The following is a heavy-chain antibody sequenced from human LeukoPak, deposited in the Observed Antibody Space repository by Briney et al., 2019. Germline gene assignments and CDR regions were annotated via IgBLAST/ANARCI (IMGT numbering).Heavy chain of an antibody. CDR3: ARLRGYCSGGSCWNINPRIYYYYGMDV. Sequence: GESLKISCKGSGYSFTSYWIGWVRQMPGKGLEWMGIIYPGDSDTRYSPSFQGQVTISADKSISTAYLQWSSLKASDTAMYYCARLRGYCSGGSCWNINPRIYYYYGMDVWGKGTTVTVSS. CDR2: IYPGDSDT. D-gene: IGHD2-15*01. J-gene: IGHJ6*04. CDR1: GYSFTSYW. V-gene: IGHV5-51*01.